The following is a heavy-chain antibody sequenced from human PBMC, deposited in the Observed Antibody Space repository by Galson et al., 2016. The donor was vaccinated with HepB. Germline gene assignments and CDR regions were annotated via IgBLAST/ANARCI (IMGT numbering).Heavy chain of an antibody. J-gene: IGHJ6*02. Sequence: ETLSLTCAVYGGSFSGYYWSWIRQSPGKGLEWVGEIDHRGTTHYNPSLKSRVTISFDTSKNQISLNLSSVTAADTGVYYCARGPTPPREDSPYYGMDVWGQGNTVTVSS. CDR3: ARGPTPPREDSPYYGMDV. D-gene: IGHD2-15*01. V-gene: IGHV4-34*01. CDR2: IDHRGTT. CDR1: GGSFSGYY.